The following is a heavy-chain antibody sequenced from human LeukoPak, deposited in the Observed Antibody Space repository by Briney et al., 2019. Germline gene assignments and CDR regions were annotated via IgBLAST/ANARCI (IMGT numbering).Heavy chain of an antibody. D-gene: IGHD5-24*01. CDR1: GYTFTSYY. J-gene: IGHJ4*02. Sequence: SVKVSCKASGYTFTSYYMHWVRQAPGQGLEWMGGIIPIFGTTNYAQKFQGRVTITADESTSTAYMELSSLRSEDTAVYYCARDLGSRDGYNPPNLFDNWGQGTLVTVSS. CDR2: IIPIFGTT. V-gene: IGHV1-69*13. CDR3: ARDLGSRDGYNPPNLFDN.